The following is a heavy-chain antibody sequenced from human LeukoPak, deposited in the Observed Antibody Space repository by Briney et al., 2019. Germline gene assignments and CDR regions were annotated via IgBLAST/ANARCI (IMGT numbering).Heavy chain of an antibody. Sequence: ASVKVSFKASGYTFTTYYIHWVRQAPGQGLEWMGVVNPNGGGTAYAHNFQGRVTMTRDMSTSTVYMELRSLRSDDTALYYCARDPSGSWQWFDYWGQGSLVTVSS. CDR1: GYTFTTYY. CDR2: VNPNGGGT. CDR3: ARDPSGSWQWFDY. J-gene: IGHJ4*02. V-gene: IGHV1-46*01. D-gene: IGHD1-26*01.